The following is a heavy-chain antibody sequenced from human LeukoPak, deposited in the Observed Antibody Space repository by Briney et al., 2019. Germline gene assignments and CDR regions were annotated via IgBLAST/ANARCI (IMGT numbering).Heavy chain of an antibody. V-gene: IGHV3-73*01. Sequence: GGSLRLSCAASGFAFSGSPILWVRQASGKGLEWVGRIRSKADNYATAYAASVQGRCTISRDDSKNTAYLQLNSLKTEDTAVYYCTQSNYWGQGALVTVSS. CDR2: IRSKADNYAT. CDR1: GFAFSGSP. J-gene: IGHJ4*02. CDR3: TQSNY.